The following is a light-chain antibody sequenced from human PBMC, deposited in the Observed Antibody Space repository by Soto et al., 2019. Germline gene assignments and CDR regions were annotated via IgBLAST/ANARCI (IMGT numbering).Light chain of an antibody. Sequence: DIQLTQSPSSVSAYVGDRVTITCRANQHIDRWLAWFQQKPGKAPELLIYGASILESWVPSRFNGSRSGTDFTLTISGLQPEDFATYYCHQAHTFPYTFGPGTKVDMK. V-gene: IGKV1-12*01. CDR2: GAS. J-gene: IGKJ3*01. CDR3: HQAHTFPYT. CDR1: QHIDRW.